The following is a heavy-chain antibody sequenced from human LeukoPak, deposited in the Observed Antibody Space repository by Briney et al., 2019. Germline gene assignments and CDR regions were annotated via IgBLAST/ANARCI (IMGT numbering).Heavy chain of an antibody. V-gene: IGHV3-9*01. CDR3: ARSSGYYFPFDI. D-gene: IGHD3-22*01. CDR2: ISWSSGSI. CDR1: GFTFDDYT. J-gene: IGHJ3*02. Sequence: GGSLRLSCAASGFTFDDYTMHWVRQAPGKGLEWVSGISWSSGSIGYADSVKGRFTISRDNAKNSLYLQMNSLRAEDTALYYCARSSGYYFPFDIWGQGTMVTVSS.